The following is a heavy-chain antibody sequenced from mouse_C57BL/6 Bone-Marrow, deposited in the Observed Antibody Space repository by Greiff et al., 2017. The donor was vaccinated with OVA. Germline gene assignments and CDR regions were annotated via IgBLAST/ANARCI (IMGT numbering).Heavy chain of an antibody. Sequence: EVKLVESEGGLVQPGSSMKLSCTASGFTFSDYYMAWVRQVPEKGLEWVANINYDGSSTYYLDSLKSRFIISRDNAKNILYLQMSSLKSEDTASYYCARALYDSYAMDYWGQGTSVTVSS. J-gene: IGHJ4*01. V-gene: IGHV5-16*01. CDR1: GFTFSDYY. D-gene: IGHD2-3*01. CDR2: INYDGSST. CDR3: ARALYDSYAMDY.